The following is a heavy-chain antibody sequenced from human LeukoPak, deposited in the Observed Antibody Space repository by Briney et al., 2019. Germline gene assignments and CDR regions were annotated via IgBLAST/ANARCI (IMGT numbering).Heavy chain of an antibody. V-gene: IGHV3-21*01. D-gene: IGHD6-13*01. Sequence: GGSLRLSCAASGFTLSSYSMNLVRQAPGKGLEWVSSISSSSSYIYYADSVKGRFTISRDNAKNSLYLQMNSLRAEDTAVYYCARDRDYSSSCDYWGQGTLVTVSS. J-gene: IGHJ4*02. CDR1: GFTLSSYS. CDR3: ARDRDYSSSCDY. CDR2: ISSSSSYI.